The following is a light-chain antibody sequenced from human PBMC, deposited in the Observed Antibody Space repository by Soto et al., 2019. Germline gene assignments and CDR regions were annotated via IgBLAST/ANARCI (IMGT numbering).Light chain of an antibody. J-gene: IGKJ5*01. CDR3: QQHDCRPRMN. CDR2: ALS. V-gene: IGKV1-33*01. Sequence: IQLTQSPSSLSASVGETVTITCRASQDIDNSLNWYQHKPGKAPKLLVYALSFLETGVTSRFCGGGYGIVFSLTINSLQSDEFATYYCQQHDCRPRMNIGQGTRLDSK. CDR1: QDIDNS.